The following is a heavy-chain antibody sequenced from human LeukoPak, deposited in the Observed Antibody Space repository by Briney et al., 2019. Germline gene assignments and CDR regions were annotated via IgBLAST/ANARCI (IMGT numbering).Heavy chain of an antibody. D-gene: IGHD3-9*01. CDR2: ISAYNDNT. J-gene: IGHJ6*02. CDR1: GYTFTSYG. CDR3: AATYYDILTGYFNYYYGMDV. Sequence: ASVKVSCKASGYTFTSYGISWVRQAPGQGLEWMGWISAYNDNTNYAQKPQGRVTMTTDTSTSTAYMELRSLRSDDTAVYYCAATYYDILTGYFNYYYGMDVWGQGTTVTVSS. V-gene: IGHV1-18*01.